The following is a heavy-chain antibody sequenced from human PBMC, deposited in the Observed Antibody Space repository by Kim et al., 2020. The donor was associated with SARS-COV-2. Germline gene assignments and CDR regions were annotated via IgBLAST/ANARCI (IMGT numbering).Heavy chain of an antibody. D-gene: IGHD6-13*01. CDR2: ISSSSSYI. Sequence: GGSLRLSCAASGFTFSSYSMNWVRQAPGKGLEWVSSISSSSSYIYYADSVKGRFTISRDNAKNSLYLQMNSLRAEDTAVYYCARDLPYGYSSSWFDPWGQGTLVTVSS. CDR3: ARDLPYGYSSSWFDP. J-gene: IGHJ5*02. CDR1: GFTFSSYS. V-gene: IGHV3-21*01.